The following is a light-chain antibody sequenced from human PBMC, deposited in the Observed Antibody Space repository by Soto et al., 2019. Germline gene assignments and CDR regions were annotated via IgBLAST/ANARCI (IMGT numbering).Light chain of an antibody. Sequence: QSALTQPRSVSGSPGQSVTISCTGTSSDVGGYNYVSWYQQDPGKAPKLMIYDVTKRPSGVPDRFSGSKSGNTASLTISWLQAEDEADYFCCSYAGSYTLIFGGGTKLTVL. CDR3: CSYAGSYTLI. CDR1: SSDVGGYNY. V-gene: IGLV2-11*01. CDR2: DVT. J-gene: IGLJ2*01.